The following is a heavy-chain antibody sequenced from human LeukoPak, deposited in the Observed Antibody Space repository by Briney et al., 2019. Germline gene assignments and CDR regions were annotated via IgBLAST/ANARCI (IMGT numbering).Heavy chain of an antibody. CDR1: GFTFSIYS. Sequence: GGSLRLSCAASGFTFSIYSMKWVRQAPGKGLEWVAVISYDGSNKYYADSVKGRFTISRDNSKNTLYLQMNSLRAEDTAVYYCARDGGIAVAGSRFPFDYWGQGTLVTVSS. D-gene: IGHD6-19*01. CDR3: ARDGGIAVAGSRFPFDY. CDR2: ISYDGSNK. J-gene: IGHJ4*02. V-gene: IGHV3-30*03.